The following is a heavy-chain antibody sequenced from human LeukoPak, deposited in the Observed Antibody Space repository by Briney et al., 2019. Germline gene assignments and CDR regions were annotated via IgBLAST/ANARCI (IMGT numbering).Heavy chain of an antibody. CDR2: ISSSSSTI. D-gene: IGHD3-10*01. J-gene: IGHJ4*02. Sequence: GGSLRLSCAASGFTFSSYSMNWVRQAPGKGLEWISYISSSSSTIYYADSVKGRFTISRDNAKNSLYLQMNSLRAEDTAVYYCASSGFGELFDYWGQGTLVTVSS. V-gene: IGHV3-48*04. CDR3: ASSGFGELFDY. CDR1: GFTFSSYS.